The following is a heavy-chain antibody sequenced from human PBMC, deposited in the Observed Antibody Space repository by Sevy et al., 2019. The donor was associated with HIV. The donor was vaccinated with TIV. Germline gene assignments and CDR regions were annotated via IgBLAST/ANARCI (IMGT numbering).Heavy chain of an antibody. J-gene: IGHJ6*02. CDR3: ANAYSGSYSHSYLYALDV. CDR1: GFSFRYYG. Sequence: GSLRISCIGSGFSFRYYGIHLVRQSPGKGLDWVALISHDGINEYYADSVKGRFTISRDNSKNTVYLEMNSLRNEDTAIYFCANAYSGSYSHSYLYALDVWGQGTTVTVSS. D-gene: IGHD1-26*01. V-gene: IGHV3-30*18. CDR2: ISHDGINE.